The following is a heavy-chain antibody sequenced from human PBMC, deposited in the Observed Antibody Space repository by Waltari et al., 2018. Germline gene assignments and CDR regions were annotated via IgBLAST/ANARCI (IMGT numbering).Heavy chain of an antibody. D-gene: IGHD3-3*01. V-gene: IGHV4-39*01. CDR2: IYYSGST. Sequence: QLQLQDSGPGLVKPSETLSLTCTVSGGSISSSSYYWGWLRQPPGKGLAWIGSIYYSGSTYYNPSLKSRVTISVDTSKNQFSLKLSSVTAADTAVYYCARQSGVLRFLEWPGTQTGYYYYMDVWGKGTTVTVSS. CDR3: ARQSGVLRFLEWPGTQTGYYYYMDV. J-gene: IGHJ6*03. CDR1: GGSISSSSYY.